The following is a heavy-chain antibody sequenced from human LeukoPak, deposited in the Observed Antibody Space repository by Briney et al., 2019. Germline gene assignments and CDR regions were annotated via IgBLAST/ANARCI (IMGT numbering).Heavy chain of an antibody. J-gene: IGHJ4*02. CDR1: GYTFTGYY. CDR3: ARSILRPYYFDY. CDR2: IAPSSGDT. Sequence: ASVKVSCKTSGYTFTGYYIHWVRQAPGQGLEWMGWIAPSSGDTNYAQKFQGRVTMTRDTSISTAYMELSRPTSDDTAMYYYARSILRPYYFDYWGQGTLVTVSS. V-gene: IGHV1-2*02.